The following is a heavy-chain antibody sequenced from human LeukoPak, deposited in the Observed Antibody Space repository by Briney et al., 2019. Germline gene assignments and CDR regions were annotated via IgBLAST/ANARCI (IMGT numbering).Heavy chain of an antibody. J-gene: IGHJ4*02. CDR1: GFTFSTYT. CDR3: ARDDYGDYYFDY. CDR2: IDSDGSNT. D-gene: IGHD4-17*01. V-gene: IGHV3-74*01. Sequence: SGGSLRLSCAASGFTFSTYTMNWVRQAPGKGLVWVSRIDSDGSNTNYADSVKGRFTVSRDNAKNTLYLQMNSLRAEDTAVYYCARDDYGDYYFDYWGQGTLVTVSS.